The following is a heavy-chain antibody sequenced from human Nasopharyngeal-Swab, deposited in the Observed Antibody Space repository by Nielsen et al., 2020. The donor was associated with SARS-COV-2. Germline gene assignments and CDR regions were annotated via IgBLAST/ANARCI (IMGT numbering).Heavy chain of an antibody. Sequence: ASGQLLVGLGWINAGNGNTKYSQKFQGRVTITRDTSASTAYMDLSSLRSEDTAVYYCARDGYYDYVWGSSTSYFDYWGQGALVTVSS. CDR2: INAGNGNT. CDR3: ARDGYYDYVWGSSTSYFDY. J-gene: IGHJ4*02. V-gene: IGHV1-3*01. D-gene: IGHD3-16*01.